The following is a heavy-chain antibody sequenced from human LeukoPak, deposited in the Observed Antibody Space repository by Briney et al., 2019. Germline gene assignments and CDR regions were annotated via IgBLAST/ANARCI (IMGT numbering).Heavy chain of an antibody. J-gene: IGHJ6*02. V-gene: IGHV4-4*07. CDR3: ARERIAVAGPGYYYYGMDV. CDR2: IYTSGST. D-gene: IGHD6-19*01. Sequence: SETLSLTCTVSGGSISSYYWSWIRQPAGKGLEWIGRIYTSGSTNYNPSLKSRVTISVDTSKNQFSLKLSSVTAADTAVYYCARERIAVAGPGYYYYGMDVWGQGTTVTVSS. CDR1: GGSISSYY.